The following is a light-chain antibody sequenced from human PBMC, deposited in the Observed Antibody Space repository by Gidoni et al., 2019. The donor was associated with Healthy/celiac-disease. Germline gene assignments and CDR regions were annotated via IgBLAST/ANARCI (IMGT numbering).Light chain of an antibody. CDR2: AAS. CDR1: QSITNY. J-gene: IGKJ4*02. Sequence: DIQMTHSPSSLSASAGYRVTITCRASQSITNYLNWYQQKPGKAPKLLIYAASSLQSGVPSRFSGSGSGTEFTLTISSLQPEDFAIYYCQQCNSTPQVTFGRGTKVEIK. CDR3: QQCNSTPQVT. V-gene: IGKV1-39*01.